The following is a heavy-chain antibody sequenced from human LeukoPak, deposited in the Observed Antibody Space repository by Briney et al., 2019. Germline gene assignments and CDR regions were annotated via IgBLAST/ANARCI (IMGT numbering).Heavy chain of an antibody. CDR3: AKRWGSSWSSFDY. CDR1: GFTFTTYA. D-gene: IGHD6-13*01. Sequence: GGSLRLSCAASGFTFTTYAMNWVRQAPGKGLEWVSVISDSGSSTYYADSVKGRFTISRDNSKNTLHQQMNSLRAEDTAVYYCAKRWGSSWSSFDYWGQGTLVTVSS. CDR2: ISDSGSST. V-gene: IGHV3-23*01. J-gene: IGHJ4*02.